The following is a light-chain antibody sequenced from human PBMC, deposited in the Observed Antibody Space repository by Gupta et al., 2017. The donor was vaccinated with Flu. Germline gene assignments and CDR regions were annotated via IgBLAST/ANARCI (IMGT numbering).Light chain of an antibody. CDR3: QQSYSTPLT. CDR1: QSISNY. Sequence: DIQMTQSXSXLSASVGDRVTITCRASQSISNYLNWYQQKPGRAPRFLIYSTSTLQTGVPSRFSGSGSGTDFTLTISSLQPEDFATYYCQQSYSTPLTFGGGTKVEIK. J-gene: IGKJ4*01. V-gene: IGKV1-39*01. CDR2: STS.